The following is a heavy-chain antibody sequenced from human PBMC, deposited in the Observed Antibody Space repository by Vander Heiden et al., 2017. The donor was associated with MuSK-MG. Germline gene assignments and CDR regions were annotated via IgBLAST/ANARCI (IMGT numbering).Heavy chain of an antibody. CDR3: AKDPSSGWNPDY. J-gene: IGHJ4*02. CDR1: GFTFSSYA. D-gene: IGHD6-19*01. CDR2: ISDSGDNT. V-gene: IGHV3-23*04. Sequence: EVPLVESGGGLIRPGGSLRLSCAASGFTFSSYAMSWVRQAPGKGLEWVSAISDSGDNTYYADSVKGRFTISRDNSKNTVDLQVNSLRVEDTAVYYCAKDPSSGWNPDYWGQGTLVTVSS.